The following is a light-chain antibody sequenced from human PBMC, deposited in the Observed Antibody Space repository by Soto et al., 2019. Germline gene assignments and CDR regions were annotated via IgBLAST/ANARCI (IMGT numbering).Light chain of an antibody. Sequence: QSALPQPRSVSGSPGQSVTISCTGTSSDVGGYNYVSWYQHHPGKAPKLMIYDVSKRPSGVPDRFSGSKSGNTASLTISGLQAEDEAEYYCCSYAGSYTYVFGTGTKLTVL. V-gene: IGLV2-11*01. CDR1: SSDVGGYNY. CDR2: DVS. CDR3: CSYAGSYTYV. J-gene: IGLJ1*01.